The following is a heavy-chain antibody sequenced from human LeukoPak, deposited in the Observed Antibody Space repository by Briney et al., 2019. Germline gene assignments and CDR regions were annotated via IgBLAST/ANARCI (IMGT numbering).Heavy chain of an antibody. V-gene: IGHV3-30*03. Sequence: PGGSLRLSCAASGFTFSRYGLHWVRQAPGKGLEWVAVISYDGSNKYYADCVKGRFTISRDNSKNTLYLQMNSLRAEDTAVYYCAREKSGYYYGMDVWGQGTTVTVSS. D-gene: IGHD3-10*01. CDR2: ISYDGSNK. CDR1: GFTFSRYG. J-gene: IGHJ6*02. CDR3: AREKSGYYYGMDV.